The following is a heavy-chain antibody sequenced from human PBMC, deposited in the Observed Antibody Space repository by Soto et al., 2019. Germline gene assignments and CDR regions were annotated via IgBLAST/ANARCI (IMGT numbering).Heavy chain of an antibody. CDR2: IIPIFGTA. Sequence: SVKVSCKASGGTFSSYAISWVRQAPGQGLEWMGGIIPIFGTANYAQKFQGRVTITADESTSTAYMELSSLRSEDTAVYYCARNAFHYYDSSGYYSNGYWFEPWGQGTLVTSPQ. CDR3: ARNAFHYYDSSGYYSNGYWFEP. D-gene: IGHD3-22*01. CDR1: GGTFSSYA. J-gene: IGHJ5*02. V-gene: IGHV1-69*13.